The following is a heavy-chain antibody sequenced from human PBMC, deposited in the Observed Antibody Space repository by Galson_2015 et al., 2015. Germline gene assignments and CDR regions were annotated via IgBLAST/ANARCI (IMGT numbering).Heavy chain of an antibody. CDR3: ARFVEEYYYDSSGYSYYFDY. J-gene: IGHJ4*02. Sequence: SVKVSCKASGYTFTSYAMNWVRQAPGQGLEWMGWINTNTGNPTYAQGLTGQFVFSLDTSVSTAYLQISSLKAEDTAVYYCARFVEEYYYDSSGYSYYFDYWGQGTLVTVSS. CDR1: GYTFTSYA. V-gene: IGHV7-4-1*02. D-gene: IGHD3-22*01. CDR2: INTNTGNP.